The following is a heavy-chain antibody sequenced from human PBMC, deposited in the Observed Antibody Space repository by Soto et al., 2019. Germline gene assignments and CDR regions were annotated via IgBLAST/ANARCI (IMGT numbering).Heavy chain of an antibody. CDR3: ARWVLGNWNYNGMDV. J-gene: IGHJ6*02. CDR2: ISSSGSTI. V-gene: IGHV3-48*03. CDR1: GFTFSSYE. Sequence: GGSLRLSCAASGFTFSSYEMNWVRQAPGKGLEWVSYISSSGSTIYYADSVKGRFTISRDNAKNSLYLQMNSLRAEDTAVYYCARWVLGNWNYNGMDVWGQGTTVTVSS. D-gene: IGHD1-20*01.